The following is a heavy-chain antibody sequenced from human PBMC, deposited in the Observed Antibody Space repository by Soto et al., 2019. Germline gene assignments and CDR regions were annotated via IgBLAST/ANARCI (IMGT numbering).Heavy chain of an antibody. J-gene: IGHJ5*02. CDR2: IYYSGST. Sequence: QLQLQESGPGLVKPSETLSLTCTVSGGSISSSSYYWGWIRQPPGKGLEWIGSIYYSGSTYYNPSLKSRVPLPGHPPKNPFALPLSSVTAAATAVYYCARLGGQWLVEAAFDPWGQGTLVTVSS. D-gene: IGHD6-19*01. V-gene: IGHV4-39*01. CDR1: GGSISSSSYY. CDR3: ARLGGQWLVEAAFDP.